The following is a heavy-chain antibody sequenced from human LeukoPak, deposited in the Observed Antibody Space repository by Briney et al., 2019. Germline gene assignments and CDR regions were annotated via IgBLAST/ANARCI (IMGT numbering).Heavy chain of an antibody. Sequence: ASVKVSCKASGYSFNGNYMHWVRQAPGQGLEWMGWINPNSGGTNYAQKLQGRVTMTTDTSTSTAYMELRSLRSDDTAVYYCARVGNPVFYYYMDVWGKGATVTVSS. V-gene: IGHV1-2*02. J-gene: IGHJ6*03. CDR2: INPNSGGT. CDR1: GYSFNGNY. D-gene: IGHD1-14*01. CDR3: ARVGNPVFYYYMDV.